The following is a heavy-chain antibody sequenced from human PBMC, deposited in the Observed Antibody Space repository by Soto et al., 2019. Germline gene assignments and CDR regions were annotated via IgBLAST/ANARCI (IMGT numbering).Heavy chain of an antibody. Sequence: QVQLVESGGGVVQPGRSLRLSCAASGFTFSSYAMHWVRQAPGKGLEWVAVISYDGSNKYYADSVKGRFTISRDNSKNTLYLQMNSLRAEDTAVYYCARSSSSGGYYYYGMDVGGQGTTVTVSS. D-gene: IGHD6-6*01. CDR3: ARSSSSGGYYYYGMDV. J-gene: IGHJ6*02. CDR1: GFTFSSYA. V-gene: IGHV3-30-3*01. CDR2: ISYDGSNK.